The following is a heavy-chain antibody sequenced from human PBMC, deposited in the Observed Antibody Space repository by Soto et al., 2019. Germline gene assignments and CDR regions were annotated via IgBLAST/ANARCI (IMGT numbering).Heavy chain of an antibody. CDR3: ARSVVADYYYYMDV. V-gene: IGHV3-53*04. Sequence: GGSLRLSCAASGFTVSSNYMSWVRQAPGKGLEWVSVIYSGGSTYYADSVKGRFTISRHNSKNTLYLQMNSLRAEDTAVYYCARSVVADYYYYMDVWGKGTTVTVSS. D-gene: IGHD2-15*01. J-gene: IGHJ6*03. CDR2: IYSGGST. CDR1: GFTVSSNY.